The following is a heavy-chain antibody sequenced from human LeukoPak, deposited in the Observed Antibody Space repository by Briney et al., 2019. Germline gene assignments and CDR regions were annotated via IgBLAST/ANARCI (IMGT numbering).Heavy chain of an antibody. CDR1: GFTFSRYA. CDR2: ISAAGGST. CDR3: AREAVPTYYYTLDAFDI. V-gene: IGHV3-23*01. D-gene: IGHD3-10*01. J-gene: IGHJ3*02. Sequence: GGSLRLSCAASGFTFSRYAMSWVRQAPGKGLEWVSAISAAGGSTYYADSVKGRFTISRDNSKNTLYLQMNSLRAEDTAVYYCAREAVPTYYYTLDAFDIWGQGTMVTVSS.